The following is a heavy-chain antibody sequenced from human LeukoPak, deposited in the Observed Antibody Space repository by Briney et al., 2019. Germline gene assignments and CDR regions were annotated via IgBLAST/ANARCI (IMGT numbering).Heavy chain of an antibody. CDR2: ISSSSTYI. J-gene: IGHJ4*02. Sequence: PGGSLRLSCAASGFTFSDYNINWVRQAPGKGLEWVSSISSSSTYIYYADSLKGRFTISRDNAKNSLYLQMNSLRPDDTAVYYCAKNVMTTLIPPADWGQGTLVTVSS. CDR1: GFTFSDYN. CDR3: AKNVMTTLIPPAD. D-gene: IGHD4-23*01. V-gene: IGHV3-21*01.